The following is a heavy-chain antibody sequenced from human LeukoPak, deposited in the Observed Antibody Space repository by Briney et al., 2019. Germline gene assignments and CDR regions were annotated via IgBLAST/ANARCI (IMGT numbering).Heavy chain of an antibody. D-gene: IGHD3-22*01. CDR3: ARGGDVTSFVLTY. Sequence: GGSLRLSCAASGFTFSSYSMNWVRQAPGKGLEWVSSISSSSSYIYYADSVKGRFTISRDDAKNSPYLQMNSLRVEDTAMYFCARGGDVTSFVLTYWGRGTLVTVSS. V-gene: IGHV3-21*01. J-gene: IGHJ4*02. CDR1: GFTFSSYS. CDR2: ISSSSSYI.